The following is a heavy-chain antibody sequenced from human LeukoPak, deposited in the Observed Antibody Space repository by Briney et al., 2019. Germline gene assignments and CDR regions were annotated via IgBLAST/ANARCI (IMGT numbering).Heavy chain of an antibody. V-gene: IGHV4-34*01. D-gene: IGHD6-6*01. J-gene: IGHJ3*02. CDR2: IYHSGST. CDR1: GGSFSAYS. Sequence: SETLSLTCAVYGGSFSAYSWNWIRQPPGKGLEWIEEIYHSGSTNYNPPLKSRVTISVDTSKNQFSLKLSSVTAADTAVYYCARVSSYDAFDIWGQGTMVTVSS. CDR3: ARVSSYDAFDI.